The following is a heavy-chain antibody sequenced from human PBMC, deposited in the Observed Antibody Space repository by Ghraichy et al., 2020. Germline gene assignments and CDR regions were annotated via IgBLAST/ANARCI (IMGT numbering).Heavy chain of an antibody. J-gene: IGHJ4*02. CDR1: GGSISSYY. D-gene: IGHD4-17*01. V-gene: IGHV4-59*01. Sequence: SETLSLTCTVSGGSISSYYWSWIRQPPGKGLEWIGYIYYSGSTNYNPSLKSRVTISVDTSKNQFSLKLNSVTAADTAVYYCARGGVDYGESYFDYWGQGTLVTVSS. CDR2: IYYSGST. CDR3: ARGGVDYGESYFDY.